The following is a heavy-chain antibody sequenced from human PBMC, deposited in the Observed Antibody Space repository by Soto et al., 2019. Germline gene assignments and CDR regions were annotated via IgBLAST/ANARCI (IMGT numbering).Heavy chain of an antibody. CDR2: INPNSGGT. J-gene: IGHJ5*02. CDR3: ARGSTIYGDYVGNWFDP. Sequence: ASVKVSCKASGYTFTGYYMHWVRQAPGQGLEWMGWINPNSGGTNYAQKFQGWVTMTRDTSISTAYMELSRLRSDDTAVYYCARGSTIYGDYVGNWFDPWGQGTLVTVSS. D-gene: IGHD4-17*01. CDR1: GYTFTGYY. V-gene: IGHV1-2*04.